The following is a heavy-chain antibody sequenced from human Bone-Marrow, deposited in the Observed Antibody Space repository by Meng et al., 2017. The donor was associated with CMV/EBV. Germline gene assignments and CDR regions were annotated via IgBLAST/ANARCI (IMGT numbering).Heavy chain of an antibody. CDR1: GGTFSSYA. CDR3: ARSEVATASGGYFDY. D-gene: IGHD5-12*01. V-gene: IGHV1-69*01. CDR2: IIPIFGTA. Sequence: ASGGTFSSYAISWVRQAPGQGLEWMGGIIPIFGTANYAQKFQGRVTITADESTSTAYMELSSLRSEDTAVYYCARSEVATASGGYFDYWGQGTLVTVS. J-gene: IGHJ4*02.